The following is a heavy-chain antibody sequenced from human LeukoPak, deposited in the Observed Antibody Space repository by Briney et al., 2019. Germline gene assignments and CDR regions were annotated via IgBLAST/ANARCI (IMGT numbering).Heavy chain of an antibody. CDR2: ISETGGVT. J-gene: IGHJ4*02. Sequence: GGSLRLSCVVSGFSFGSYPMSWVRQAPGKGLEWVSVISETGGVTHYADSMKGRFTISRDNIKNTLNLQMNSLRAEDTAIYYCARDSSHYLGSSDYWGQGTLVTVSS. D-gene: IGHD6-6*01. V-gene: IGHV3-23*01. CDR1: GFSFGSYP. CDR3: ARDSSHYLGSSDY.